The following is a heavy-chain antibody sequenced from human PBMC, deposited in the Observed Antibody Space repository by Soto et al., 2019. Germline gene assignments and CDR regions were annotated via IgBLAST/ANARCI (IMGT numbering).Heavy chain of an antibody. CDR1: GYTFSNYG. D-gene: IGHD6-19*01. CDR2: ISGYNGNT. J-gene: IGHJ6*02. CDR3: SRFIMVGGWFDPNYYHGMDV. V-gene: IGHV1-18*01. Sequence: QVQLVQSGAEVKKPGASVTVSCKTSGYTFSNYGINWVRQAPGQGLEWMGWISGYNGNTNYAQTVQGRVTMTTDTSTGTVYMGLRSLKSDDTAIYYWSRFIMVGGWFDPNYYHGMDVWGQGTTVTVSS.